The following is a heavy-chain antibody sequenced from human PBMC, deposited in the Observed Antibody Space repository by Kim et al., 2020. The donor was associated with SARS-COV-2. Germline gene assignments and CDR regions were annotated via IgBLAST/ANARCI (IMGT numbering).Heavy chain of an antibody. D-gene: IGHD3-3*01. Sequence: ASVKVSCKASGYTFTSYYMHWVRQAPGQGLEWMGIINPSGGSTSYVQKFQGRVTMTRDTSTSTVYMELSSLRSEDTAVYYCARYYDFWSGESSTHYGMDVWGQGTTVTVSS. CDR2: INPSGGST. CDR3: ARYYDFWSGESSTHYGMDV. CDR1: GYTFTSYY. J-gene: IGHJ6*02. V-gene: IGHV1-46*01.